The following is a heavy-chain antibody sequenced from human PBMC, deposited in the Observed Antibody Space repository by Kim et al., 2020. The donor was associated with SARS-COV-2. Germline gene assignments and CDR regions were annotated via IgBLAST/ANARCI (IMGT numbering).Heavy chain of an antibody. CDR3: AKDLRITMIVVVPSAFDI. V-gene: IGHV3-23*01. J-gene: IGHJ3*02. D-gene: IGHD3-22*01. Sequence: KGPFTISRDNSKNTLYLQMNRLRAEDTAVYYCAKDLRITMIVVVPSAFDIWGQGTMVTVSS.